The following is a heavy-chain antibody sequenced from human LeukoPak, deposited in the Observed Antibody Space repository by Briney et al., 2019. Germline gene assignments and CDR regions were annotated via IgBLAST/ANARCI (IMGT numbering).Heavy chain of an antibody. V-gene: IGHV1-69*05. D-gene: IGHD2-15*01. CDR1: GGTFSSYA. J-gene: IGHJ6*03. CDR2: IIPIFGTA. CDR3: ARVGDCSGGSCYSRRNYYMDV. Sequence: ASVKVSCKASGGTFSSYAISWVRQAPGQGLEWMGGIIPIFGTANYAQKFQGRVTITTDESTSTDYMELSSLRSEDTAVYYCARVGDCSGGSCYSRRNYYMDVWGKGTTVTVSS.